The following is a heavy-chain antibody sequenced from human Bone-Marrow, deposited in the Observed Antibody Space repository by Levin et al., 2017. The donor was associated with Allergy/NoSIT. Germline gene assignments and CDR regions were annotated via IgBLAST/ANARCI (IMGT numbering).Heavy chain of an antibody. V-gene: IGHV1-18*01. J-gene: IGHJ4*02. CDR2: ISGYTGNT. CDR1: GYSFRSYG. CDR3: SRGNTSPIPNPPADY. Sequence: ASVKVSCKASGYSFRSYGITWVRQAPGQGLEWMGWISGYTGNTHYAQRLQDRFTMTTDPSTSTAYMELRGLRPDDTAMYFCSRGNTSPIPNPPADYWGQGTLVIVSS.